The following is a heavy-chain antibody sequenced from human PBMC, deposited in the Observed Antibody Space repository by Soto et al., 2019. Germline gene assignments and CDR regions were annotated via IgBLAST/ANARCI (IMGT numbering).Heavy chain of an antibody. V-gene: IGHV4-30-4*01. J-gene: IGHJ4*02. CDR1: GGYISSGDYY. CDR2: IYYSGST. D-gene: IGHD3-10*01. CDR3: ASRKSSPYFDY. Sequence: PSETLSLTCPVSGGYISSGDYYWSWIRQPPGKGLEWIGYIYYSGSTYYNPSLKSRVTISVDTSKNQFSLKLSSVTAADTAVYYCASRKSSPYFDYWGQGTLVTVS.